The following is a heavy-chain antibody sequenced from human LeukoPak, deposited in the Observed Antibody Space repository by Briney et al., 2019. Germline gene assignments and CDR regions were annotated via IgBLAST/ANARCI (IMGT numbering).Heavy chain of an antibody. CDR1: GFTFNSYS. CDR3: ARDGGSGYAPDYFDY. Sequence: GGSLRLSCAASGFTFNSYSMNWVRQAPGKGLEWVSYIRSSSSTIYYADSVKGRFTISRDNAKNSLYLQMNSLRAEDTAVYCWARDGGSGYAPDYFDYWGQGTLVTVSS. CDR2: IRSSSSTI. J-gene: IGHJ4*02. V-gene: IGHV3-48*01. D-gene: IGHD3-22*01.